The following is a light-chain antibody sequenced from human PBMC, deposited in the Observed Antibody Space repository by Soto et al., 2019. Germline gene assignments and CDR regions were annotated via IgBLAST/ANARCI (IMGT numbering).Light chain of an antibody. J-gene: IGLJ1*01. CDR1: SSDVGAYNY. V-gene: IGLV2-14*01. CDR3: SSYISATTYV. CDR2: DVS. Sequence: QSVLTQPASVSGSPRQSITISCTGTSSDVGAYNYDSWYQQYPGEAPKVIIYDVSHRPAGVSNRFSGSKSGNTASLTISGLQTQDEAEYYCSSYISATTYVFGTGTKVTVL.